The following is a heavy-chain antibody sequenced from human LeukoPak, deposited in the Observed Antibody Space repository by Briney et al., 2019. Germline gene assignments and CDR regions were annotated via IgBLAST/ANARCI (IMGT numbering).Heavy chain of an antibody. CDR3: ARGNRIAAAGWNY. CDR2: IKQDGSEK. J-gene: IGHJ4*02. CDR1: GFTFSSYW. V-gene: IGHV3-7*01. Sequence: GGSLRLSCAASGFTFSSYWMSWVRQAPGKGLEWVANIKQDGSEKYYVDSVKGRFTISRDNAKNSLYLQMNSLRAEDTAVYYCARGNRIAAAGWNYWGQGTLVTVSS. D-gene: IGHD6-13*01.